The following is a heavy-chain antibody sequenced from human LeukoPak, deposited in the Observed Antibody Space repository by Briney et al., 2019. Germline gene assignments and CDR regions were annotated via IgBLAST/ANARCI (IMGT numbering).Heavy chain of an antibody. CDR2: IHTSGTT. D-gene: IGHD3-16*02. Sequence: SETLSLTCTVSGGSISSVTYCWSWIRQPAGKGLEWIGHIHTSGTTNYNPSLKSRVTISLDTSKNQFSLRLCPVTAADTAVYYCARRTFGGVIAYWGQGTLVTVSS. CDR3: ARRTFGGVIAY. J-gene: IGHJ4*02. CDR1: GGSISSVTYC. V-gene: IGHV4-61*09.